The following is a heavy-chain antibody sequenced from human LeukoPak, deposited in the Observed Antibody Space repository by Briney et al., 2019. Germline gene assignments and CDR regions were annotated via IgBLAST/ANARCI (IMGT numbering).Heavy chain of an antibody. D-gene: IGHD4-17*01. CDR3: ARVARPDYGDYGYWYFDL. CDR2: IYYSGST. J-gene: IGHJ2*01. V-gene: IGHV4-31*03. CDR1: GGSINSGGYY. Sequence: PSETLSLTCTVSGGSINSGGYYWSWIRQHPGKGLEWIGYIYYSGSTYYNPSLKSRVTISIDTSKNQFSLKLSSVTAADTAVYYCARVARPDYGDYGYWYFDLWGRGTLVTVSS.